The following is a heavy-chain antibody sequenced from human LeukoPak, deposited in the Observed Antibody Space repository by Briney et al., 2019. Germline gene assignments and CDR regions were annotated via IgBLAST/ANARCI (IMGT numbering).Heavy chain of an antibody. CDR2: IYYSGST. V-gene: IGHV4-59*01. Sequence: SETLSLTCTVSGGSISSYYWSWIRQPPGKGLEWIGYIYYSGSTNYNPSLKSRVTISVATSKNQFSLKLSSVTAADTAVYYCARYYFGSGNYYAFDYYGYGTLVTVSS. CDR3: ARYYFGSGNYYAFDY. CDR1: GGSISSYY. J-gene: IGHJ4*03. D-gene: IGHD3-10*01.